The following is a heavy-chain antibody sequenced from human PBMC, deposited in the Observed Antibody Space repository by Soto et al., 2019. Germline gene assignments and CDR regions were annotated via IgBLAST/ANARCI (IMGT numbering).Heavy chain of an antibody. CDR1: GGSISSYY. CDR2: IYYSGST. D-gene: IGHD2-15*01. J-gene: IGHJ5*02. V-gene: IGHV4-59*08. Sequence: QVQLQESGPGLVKPSETLSLTCTVSGGSISSYYWSWIRQPPGKGLEWIGYIYYSGSTNYNPSLKSRVTISVDTSKNQFSLKLSSVTAADTAVYYCARIPVPIYCSGGSCEVRSGWFDPWGQGTLVTVSS. CDR3: ARIPVPIYCSGGSCEVRSGWFDP.